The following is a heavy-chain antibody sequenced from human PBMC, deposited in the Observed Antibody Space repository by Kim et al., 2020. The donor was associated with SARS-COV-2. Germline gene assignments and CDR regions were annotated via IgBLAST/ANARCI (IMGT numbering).Heavy chain of an antibody. Sequence: STYYADSVKGRFTISRDNSKNTLYLQMSSLRAEDTAVYYCVPGQQLVVVYWGQGTLVTVSS. D-gene: IGHD6-13*01. V-gene: IGHV3-64D*09. J-gene: IGHJ4*02. CDR2: ST. CDR3: VPGQQLVVVY.